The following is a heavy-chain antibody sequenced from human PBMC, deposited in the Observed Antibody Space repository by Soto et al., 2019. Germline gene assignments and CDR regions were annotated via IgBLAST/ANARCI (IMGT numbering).Heavy chain of an antibody. Sequence: ASVKVSCKASGYKFTTYFIHWVRQAPGQGLEWMGMIQPSGDTGYAHKFRGRVTMTIDTSTTTAYMELRNLTSEDTAVYFSVRCYCTTSPCSGDFQFWGQGTLVTVSS. CDR2: IQPSGDT. CDR1: GYKFTTYF. J-gene: IGHJ1*01. D-gene: IGHD3-10*01. CDR3: VRCYCTTSPCSGDFQF. V-gene: IGHV1-46*01.